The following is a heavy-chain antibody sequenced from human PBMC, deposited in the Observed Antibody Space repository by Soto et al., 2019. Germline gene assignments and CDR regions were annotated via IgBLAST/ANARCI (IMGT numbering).Heavy chain of an antibody. CDR1: GYTFTSYD. CDR2: MNPNSGNT. J-gene: IGHJ4*02. D-gene: IGHD6-19*01. CDR3: AREYSRGWWKD. Sequence: QVQLVQSGAEVKKPGASVKVSCKASGYTFTSYDINWVRQATGQGLEWMGWMNPNSGNTGYAQKFQGRVPMTRKTSIRTAYMRLSSLSTEDTAVYYCAREYSRGWWKDWAEGTGVTVSS. V-gene: IGHV1-8*01.